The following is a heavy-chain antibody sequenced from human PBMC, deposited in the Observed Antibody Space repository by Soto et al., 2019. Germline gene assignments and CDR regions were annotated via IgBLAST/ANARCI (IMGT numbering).Heavy chain of an antibody. Sequence: PSETLSLTCTVSGGSISSGAYYWGWIRQPPGKGLEWIGSIYYSGSTYYNPSLKSRVTISVDTSKNQFSLKLSSVTAADTAVYYCARRYGSAIDYWGQGTLVTVSS. CDR3: ARRYGSAIDY. CDR2: IYYSGST. V-gene: IGHV4-39*01. CDR1: GGSISSGAYY. D-gene: IGHD1-26*01. J-gene: IGHJ4*02.